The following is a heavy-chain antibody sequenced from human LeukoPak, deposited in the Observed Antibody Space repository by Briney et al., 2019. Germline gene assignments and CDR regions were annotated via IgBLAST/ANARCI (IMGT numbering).Heavy chain of an antibody. CDR3: ARGAIAARGDAFDI. CDR1: GFTFSSYS. V-gene: IGHV3-21*01. J-gene: IGHJ3*02. Sequence: GGSLRLSCAASGFTFSSYSMNWVRQAPGKGLEWVSSISSSSSYIYYADSVKGQFTISRDNAKNSLYLQMNSLRAEDTAVYYCARGAIAARGDAFDIWGQGTMVTVSS. D-gene: IGHD6-6*01. CDR2: ISSSSSYI.